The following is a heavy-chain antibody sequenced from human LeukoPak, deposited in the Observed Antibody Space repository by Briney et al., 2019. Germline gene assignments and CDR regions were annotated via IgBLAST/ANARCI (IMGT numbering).Heavy chain of an antibody. CDR2: INRDGSST. CDR1: GFTFSSYW. CDR3: AREGPTVTTHMDV. D-gene: IGHD4-17*01. V-gene: IGHV3-74*01. J-gene: IGHJ6*02. Sequence: GGSLRLSCAASGFTFSSYWMQWVRQAPGKGLVWVSRINRDGSSTSYADSVQGRFTISRDNAKNTLYLQMNSLRAEDTAVYYCAREGPTVTTHMDVWGQGTTVTVSS.